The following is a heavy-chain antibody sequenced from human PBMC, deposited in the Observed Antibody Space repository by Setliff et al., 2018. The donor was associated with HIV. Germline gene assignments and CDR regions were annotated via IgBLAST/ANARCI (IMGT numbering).Heavy chain of an antibody. D-gene: IGHD5-12*01. CDR3: ARDPGRDGYNLGAFDI. CDR1: GYTFTSYG. J-gene: IGHJ3*02. CDR2: ISAYNGNT. V-gene: IGHV1-18*01. Sequence: RASVKVSCKASGYTFTSYGISWVRQAPGQGLEWMGWISAYNGNTNYAQKLQGRVTMTTDTSTSTAYMELRSLRSDDTAVYYCARDPGRDGYNLGAFDIWGQGTMVTVSS.